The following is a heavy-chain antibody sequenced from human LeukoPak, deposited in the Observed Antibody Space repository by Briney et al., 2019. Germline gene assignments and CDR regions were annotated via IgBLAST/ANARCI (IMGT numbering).Heavy chain of an antibody. J-gene: IGHJ4*02. CDR3: ARERAPATVNVDHFDY. CDR2: IYWNDDK. V-gene: IGHV2-5*01. D-gene: IGHD4-11*01. Sequence: SGPTLVKPTQTLTLTCTFSGFSLTTSGVGVGWIRQPPGKALEWLAVIYWNDDKRYSPSLKSRLTITKDTSKNQVVLTMTNMDPVDTATYYCARERAPATVNVDHFDYWGQGTLVTVSS. CDR1: GFSLTTSGVG.